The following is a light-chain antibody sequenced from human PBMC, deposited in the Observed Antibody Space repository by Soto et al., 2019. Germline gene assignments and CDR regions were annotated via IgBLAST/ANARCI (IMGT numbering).Light chain of an antibody. CDR2: GAS. V-gene: IGKV3D-15*01. CDR3: QQYNNWPPIT. J-gene: IGKJ5*01. CDR1: QTVRNN. Sequence: EFVLTQSPGTLSLSPGERATLSCRASQTVRNNYLAWYQQKPGQAPRLLIYGASTRATGIPDRFSGSGSGTEFTLSISGLQSEDSAVYYCQQYNNWPPITFGQGTRLEI.